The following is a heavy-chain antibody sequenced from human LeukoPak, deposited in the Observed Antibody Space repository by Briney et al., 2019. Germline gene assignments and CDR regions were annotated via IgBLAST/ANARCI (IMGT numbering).Heavy chain of an antibody. CDR3: AREYWADNFDY. V-gene: IGHV2-70*11. Sequence: SGPTLSKPTQTLTLTSTFSCSSRSTSRIYGSWIRHPPAKALEWLTRINCYDDKYYSTSLNTRLTICKDYSKKQMVLTMTKMDHVDTAAYYCAREYWADNFDYWGQGTLVTVSS. CDR1: CSSRSTSRIY. J-gene: IGHJ4*02. CDR2: INCYDDK. D-gene: IGHD6-6*01.